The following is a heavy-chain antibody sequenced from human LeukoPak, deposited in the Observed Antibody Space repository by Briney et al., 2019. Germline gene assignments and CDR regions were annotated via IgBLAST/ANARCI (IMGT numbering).Heavy chain of an antibody. V-gene: IGHV4-39*07. CDR2: IYYSGTT. Sequence: SETLSLTCSVSGGSISSSTYYWVWIRQPPGKGLEWIGSIYYSGTTYYNPSLKSRVTISVDTSKNQFSLKLSSVTAADTAVYYCARRGRLRLLHWGQGTLVTVSS. J-gene: IGHJ4*02. D-gene: IGHD1-26*01. CDR3: ARRGRLRLLH. CDR1: GGSISSSTYY.